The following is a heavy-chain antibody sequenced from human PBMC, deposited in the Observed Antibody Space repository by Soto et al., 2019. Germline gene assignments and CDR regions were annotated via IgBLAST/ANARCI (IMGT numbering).Heavy chain of an antibody. D-gene: IGHD3-10*01. CDR3: AKNIVRGHWYFDL. J-gene: IGHJ2*01. Sequence: QVPLVESGGGVVQPGKSLRLSCAASGIAFSGCGMFWVRQTPSKGLEWVAAISSDGSQKYYADSVKGRFTISRDNSKNKLYVQMNGLTTEDTAVYYCAKNIVRGHWYFDLWGRGTLVTVSS. CDR1: GIAFSGCG. CDR2: ISSDGSQK. V-gene: IGHV3-30*18.